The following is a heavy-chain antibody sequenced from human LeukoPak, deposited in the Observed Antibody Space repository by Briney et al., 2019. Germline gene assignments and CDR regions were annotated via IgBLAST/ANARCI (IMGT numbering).Heavy chain of an antibody. Sequence: PSETLSLTCAVYGGSFSGYYWSWIRQPPGKGLEWIGEINHSGSTNYNPSLKGRVTISVDTSKNQFSLKLSSVTAADTAVYYCARRPGHGYSKDAFDIWGQGTMVTVSS. CDR3: ARRPGHGYSKDAFDI. V-gene: IGHV4-34*01. CDR2: INHSGST. CDR1: GGSFSGYY. D-gene: IGHD4-11*01. J-gene: IGHJ3*02.